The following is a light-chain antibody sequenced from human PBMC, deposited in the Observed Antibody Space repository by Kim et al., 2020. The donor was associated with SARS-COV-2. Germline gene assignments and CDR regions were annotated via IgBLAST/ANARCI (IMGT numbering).Light chain of an antibody. CDR3: CSYTTTSTLV. V-gene: IGLV2-14*03. CDR2: DVT. Sequence: QSALTQPASVSASPGQSITISCTGTSSDVGGYDYVSWYQQHPGKAPKLMIYDVTKRPSGVSNRFSGSKSGNTASLTISGLQSEDEADYYCCSYTTTSTLVFGGGTKLTVL. J-gene: IGLJ3*02. CDR1: SSDVGGYDY.